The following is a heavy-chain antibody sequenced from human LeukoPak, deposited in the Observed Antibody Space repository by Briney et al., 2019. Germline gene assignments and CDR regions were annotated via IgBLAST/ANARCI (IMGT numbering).Heavy chain of an antibody. Sequence: SGGSLRLSCAASGFTFSSYAMHWVRQAPGKGLEWVAVISYDGSNKYYADSVKGRFTISRDNSKNTLYLQMNSLRAEDTAVYYCARDAYGSGRGNFYYYGMDVWGQGTTVTVSS. D-gene: IGHD3-10*01. CDR1: GFTFSSYA. V-gene: IGHV3-30-3*01. CDR3: ARDAYGSGRGNFYYYGMDV. J-gene: IGHJ6*02. CDR2: ISYDGSNK.